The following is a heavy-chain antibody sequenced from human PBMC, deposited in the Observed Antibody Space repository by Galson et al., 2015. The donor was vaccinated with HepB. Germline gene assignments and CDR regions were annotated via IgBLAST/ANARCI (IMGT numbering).Heavy chain of an antibody. CDR1: GYTFTNYY. V-gene: IGHV1-46*01. J-gene: IGHJ6*02. Sequence: SVKVSCKASGYTFTNYYIHWVRQAPGQVFEWMITINPSNGRTRSAQKFQGRVTVTRDTSTSTVYMELSSLRSEETAYYYYYGMDVWGQGTTVTVSS. CDR2: INPSNGRT. CDR3: YGMDV.